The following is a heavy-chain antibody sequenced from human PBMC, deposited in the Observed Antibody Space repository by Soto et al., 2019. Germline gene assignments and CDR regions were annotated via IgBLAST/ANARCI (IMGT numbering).Heavy chain of an antibody. CDR1: GYTLTVYS. V-gene: IGHV1-3*01. CDR2: IDPTNGNT. D-gene: IGHD6-19*01. J-gene: IGHJ4*02. CDR3: ARDSLAVAGSFYDY. Sequence: ASGKVSCKASGYTLTVYSIHWLRQAPGQRLEWMGWIDPTNGNTRYSQNFNDRVTLTWDTSAATSFMELRSLRPGDTAIYYCARDSLAVAGSFYDYWGQRTQVTVSS.